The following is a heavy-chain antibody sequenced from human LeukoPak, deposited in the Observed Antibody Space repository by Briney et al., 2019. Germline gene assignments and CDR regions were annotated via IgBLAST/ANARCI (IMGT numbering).Heavy chain of an antibody. V-gene: IGHV3-74*01. J-gene: IGHJ6*02. CDR3: TRVQAGRSGLMDV. D-gene: IGHD2-8*02. CDR1: VFTLNGYW. Sequence: GGSLRLSCVASVFTLNGYWMHWVRQAPGEGLAWVSRIDPDGSTTNYAESVKGRFTTSRDNAKNTVYLQMNSLRAEDTALYYCTRVQAGRSGLMDVWGRGTTVTVSS. CDR2: IDPDGSTT.